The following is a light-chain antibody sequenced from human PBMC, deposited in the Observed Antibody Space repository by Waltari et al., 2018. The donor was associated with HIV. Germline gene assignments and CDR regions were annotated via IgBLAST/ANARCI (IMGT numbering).Light chain of an antibody. CDR2: EVI. CDR1: SSDVGSHNL. J-gene: IGLJ2*01. Sequence: QSALTQPASVSGSPGQSITISCTGTSSDVGSHNLVSWYPHHPGKAPKLMIYEVIKRPSGVSKRVAGAKSGNTASLTISGLQAEDEADYYCCSYAAGLVVFGGGTKLTVL. V-gene: IGLV2-23*02. CDR3: CSYAAGLVV.